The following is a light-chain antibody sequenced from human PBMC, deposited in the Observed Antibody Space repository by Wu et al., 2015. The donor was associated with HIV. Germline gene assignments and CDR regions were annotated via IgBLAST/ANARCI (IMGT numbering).Light chain of an antibody. CDR1: QGISSY. CDR3: QLLNSYPVT. Sequence: DIQLTQSPSFLSASVGDRVTITCRASQGISSYLAWYQQKPGKAPKLLIYAASTLQSGVPSRFSGSGSGTEFTLTISSLQPEDFAAYYCQLLNSYPVTFGGGARVEIK. CDR2: AAS. V-gene: IGKV1-9*01. J-gene: IGKJ4*01.